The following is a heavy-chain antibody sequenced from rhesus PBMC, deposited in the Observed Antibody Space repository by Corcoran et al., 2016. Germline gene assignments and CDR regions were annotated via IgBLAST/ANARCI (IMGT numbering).Heavy chain of an antibody. Sequence: QVQLQESGPGLVKPSETLSLTCAVSVGSISGGYGWSWIRQPPGKGLEWIGHIFGNIGSTYYNPSLKSRVTISGDTSKNQFSLKLSSVTAAATAVSYCARRPDSSGLDYWGQGVLVTVSS. J-gene: IGHJ4*01. CDR1: VGSISGGYG. CDR2: IFGNIGST. D-gene: IGHD6-31*01. V-gene: IGHV4S7*01. CDR3: ARRPDSSGLDY.